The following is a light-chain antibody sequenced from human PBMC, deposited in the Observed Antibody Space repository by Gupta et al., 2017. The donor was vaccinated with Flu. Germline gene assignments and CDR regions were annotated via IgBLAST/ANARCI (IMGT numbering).Light chain of an antibody. CDR1: QGISDY. J-gene: IGKJ4*01. CDR3: QQYYSYVT. Sequence: DIQMSQSPPTLSASVGDRVPVTCRASQGISDYLAWYQQKPGTAPKLVIYKASNLEIGVPSRFSGSGSGTEFTLTISSLQPDDFATYYCQQYYSYVTFGGGTKVEIK. CDR2: KAS. V-gene: IGKV1-5*03.